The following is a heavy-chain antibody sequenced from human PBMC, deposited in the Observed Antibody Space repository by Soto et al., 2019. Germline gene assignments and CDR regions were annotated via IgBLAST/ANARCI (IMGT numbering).Heavy chain of an antibody. D-gene: IGHD6-19*01. CDR2: TYYRSKWYN. V-gene: IGHV6-1*01. CDR3: ASLAPGGSGGGGDY. J-gene: IGHJ4*02. CDR1: GDSVSSNSAA. Sequence: PSQTLSLTCAISGDSVSSNSAAWNWIRQSPSRGLEWLGRTYYRSKWYNDYAVSVKSRITINPDTSKNHFSLQLKSVTPEDTALYYWASLAPGGSGGGGDYWGQGTLVTVSS.